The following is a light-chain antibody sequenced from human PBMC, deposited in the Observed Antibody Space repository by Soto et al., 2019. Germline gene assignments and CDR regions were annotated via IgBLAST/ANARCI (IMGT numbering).Light chain of an antibody. CDR2: DAS. Sequence: DIQVTHSPYTLSASVGDRVTITCRASQGISTWLAWYQQKPGTAPKLLIYDASSLESGVPSRFSGSGSGTEFTLTISSLQPDDYATYYCQQYSSYSRTFGQGTKVDIK. J-gene: IGKJ1*01. V-gene: IGKV1-5*01. CDR1: QGISTW. CDR3: QQYSSYSRT.